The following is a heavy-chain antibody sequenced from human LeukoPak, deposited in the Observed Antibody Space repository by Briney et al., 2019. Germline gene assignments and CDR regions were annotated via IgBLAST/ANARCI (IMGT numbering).Heavy chain of an antibody. CDR2: INIDGSTT. D-gene: IGHD2-8*02. CDR3: ARDLVGLTGDF. V-gene: IGHV3-74*01. Sequence: GGSLRLSCAAPGFIFTTYWMHWVRQVPGKGLVWVSQINIDGSTTNYADSVKGRFTISRDNAKNTVYLQMNSLRVEDTAVYYCARDLVGLTGDFWGQGALVTVSS. CDR1: GFIFTTYW. J-gene: IGHJ4*02.